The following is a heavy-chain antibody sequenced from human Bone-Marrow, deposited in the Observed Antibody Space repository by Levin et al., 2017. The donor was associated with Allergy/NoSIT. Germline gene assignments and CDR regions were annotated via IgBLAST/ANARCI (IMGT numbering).Heavy chain of an antibody. CDR2: IYYSGTT. V-gene: IGHV4-59*01. CDR1: GGSISNYY. J-gene: IGHJ4*02. Sequence: SETLSLTCTVSGGSISNYYWSWIRQPPGKGLEWIGYIYYSGTTNYNPSLKSRVTISVDTSKSQFSLKLTSVTAADTAIYYCARMGDTAMVDPFDDWGQGTLVTVSS. CDR3: ARMGDTAMVDPFDD. D-gene: IGHD5-18*01.